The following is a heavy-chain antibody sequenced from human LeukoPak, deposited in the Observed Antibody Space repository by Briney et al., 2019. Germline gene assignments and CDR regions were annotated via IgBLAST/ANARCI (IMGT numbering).Heavy chain of an antibody. V-gene: IGHV1-8*01. D-gene: IGHD4-17*01. Sequence: ASVKVSCKVSGYTFTSYDINWVRQATGQGLEWMGWMNPNSGNAGYAQKIQGRVTMTRNTSISTAYMELSSLRAEDTAVYYCARNYGDLSTNFDSWGQGTLVTVSS. CDR3: ARNYGDLSTNFDS. CDR1: GYTFTSYD. J-gene: IGHJ4*02. CDR2: MNPNSGNA.